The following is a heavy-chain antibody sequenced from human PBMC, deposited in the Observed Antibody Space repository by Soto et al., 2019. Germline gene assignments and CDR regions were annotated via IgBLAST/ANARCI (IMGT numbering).Heavy chain of an antibody. J-gene: IGHJ4*02. CDR3: AKARRLELPLNFLDY. V-gene: IGHV3-30*18. D-gene: IGHD1-7*01. CDR1: GFTFSSYG. Sequence: ESGGGVVQPGRSLRLSCAASGFTFSSYGMHWVRQAPGKGLEWVAVISYDGSNKYYADSVKGRFTISRDNSKNTLYLQMNSLRAEDTAVYYCAKARRLELPLNFLDYWGQGTLVTVSS. CDR2: ISYDGSNK.